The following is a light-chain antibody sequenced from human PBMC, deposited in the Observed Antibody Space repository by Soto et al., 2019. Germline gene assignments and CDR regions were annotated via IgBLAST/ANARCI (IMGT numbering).Light chain of an antibody. CDR1: SSNIGAGSD. Sequence: QSALTQPPSLSGAPGQRVTISCTGGSSNIGAGSDVNWYQQLPGTAPKLLIYGNDIRPSGVPDRFSASKSGTSASLAITGLQADDEADYYCQSYDDGLSTYVFGTGTKVTVL. V-gene: IGLV1-40*01. J-gene: IGLJ1*01. CDR3: QSYDDGLSTYV. CDR2: GND.